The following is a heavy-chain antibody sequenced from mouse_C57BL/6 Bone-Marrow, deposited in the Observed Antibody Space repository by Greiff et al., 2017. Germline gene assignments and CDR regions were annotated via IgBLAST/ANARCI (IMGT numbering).Heavy chain of an antibody. CDR2: IDPETGGT. CDR3: TSDGDY. CDR1: GYTFTDYE. V-gene: IGHV1-15*01. J-gene: IGHJ2*01. Sequence: VQLQQSGAELVRPGASVTLSCKASGYTFTDYEMHWVKQTPVHGLEWIGAIDPETGGTAYNQKFKGKAILTADKSSSTASMELRSRTSEDSAVYYCTSDGDYWGQGTTLTVSA.